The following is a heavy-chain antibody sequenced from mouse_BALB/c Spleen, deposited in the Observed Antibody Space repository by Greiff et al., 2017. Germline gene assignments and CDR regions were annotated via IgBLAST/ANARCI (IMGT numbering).Heavy chain of an antibody. CDR2: RSYSGST. CDR1: GYSITSDYA. D-gene: IGHD1-2*01. CDR3: ARAITTAYYFDD. V-gene: IGHV3-2*02. J-gene: IGHJ2*01. Sequence: EAKLMESGPGLVKPSQSLSLTCTVSGYSITSDYAWNWIRQFPGNKLEWMGYRSYSGSTSYNPSLKSRISITRDTSKNQFFLQLNSVTTEDTATYYCARAITTAYYFDDGGQGTTRTVAS.